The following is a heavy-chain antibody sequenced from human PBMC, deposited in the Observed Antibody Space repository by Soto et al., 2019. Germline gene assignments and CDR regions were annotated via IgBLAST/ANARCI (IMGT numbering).Heavy chain of an antibody. CDR1: RFTFSNYA. D-gene: IGHD3-9*01. Sequence: GGSLRLSCAASRFTFSNYAMSWVRQAPGKGLEWVSGIGGSGGNTYYADSVKGRFTISRDNSKNTLYLQMNSLRAEDTAEYYCARVLRYFDTPYGMDVWGQGTTVTVSS. CDR2: IGGSGGNT. V-gene: IGHV3-23*01. J-gene: IGHJ6*02. CDR3: ARVLRYFDTPYGMDV.